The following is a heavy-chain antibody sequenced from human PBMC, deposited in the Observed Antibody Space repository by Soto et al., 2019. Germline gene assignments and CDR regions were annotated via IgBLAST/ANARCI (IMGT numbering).Heavy chain of an antibody. D-gene: IGHD6-19*01. Sequence: QVQLVQSGAEVKKPGASVKVSCKASGYTFINYYMHWVRQAPGQGLEWMGIINPNGGSTTYAQKFQRRVSLTMDTYTNPVTMELSSLRSQDTAVYYCAREEWLVRRNDPFDTWGQGTMVTLSS. V-gene: IGHV1-46*01. CDR2: INPNGGST. CDR1: GYTFINYY. J-gene: IGHJ3*02. CDR3: AREEWLVRRNDPFDT.